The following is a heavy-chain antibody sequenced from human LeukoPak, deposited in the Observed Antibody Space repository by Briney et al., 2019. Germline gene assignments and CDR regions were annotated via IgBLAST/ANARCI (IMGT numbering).Heavy chain of an antibody. Sequence: GGSLRLSCAASGFTFSSYWMHWVRQAPGKGLVWVSRIKSDGSTTTYADSVKGRFTISRDNAKNTLYLQMNSLRAEDTAVYHCARRSAAKDAFDIWGQGTMVTVSS. D-gene: IGHD6-25*01. CDR1: GFTFSSYW. V-gene: IGHV3-74*03. CDR2: IKSDGSTT. CDR3: ARRSAAKDAFDI. J-gene: IGHJ3*02.